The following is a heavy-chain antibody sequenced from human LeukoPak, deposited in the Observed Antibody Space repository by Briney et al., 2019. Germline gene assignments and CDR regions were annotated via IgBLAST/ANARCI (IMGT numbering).Heavy chain of an antibody. Sequence: SVKVSCKASGGTFRTHAISWVRQAPGQGLEWMGGIIPIFGTPTYAQRFQGRVTITTDDSTSTAHMELSSLRSEDTAVYYCARVPAYGSGSSHWGQGTLVTVSS. J-gene: IGHJ4*02. CDR2: IIPIFGTP. V-gene: IGHV1-69*05. D-gene: IGHD3-10*01. CDR3: ARVPAYGSGSSH. CDR1: GGTFRTHA.